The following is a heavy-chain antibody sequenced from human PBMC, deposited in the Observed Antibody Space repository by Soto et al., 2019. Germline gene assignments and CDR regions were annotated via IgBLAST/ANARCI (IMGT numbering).Heavy chain of an antibody. Sequence: QVQLQESGPGLVKPSQTLSLTCTVSGGSISSGGYYWSWIRQHPEKGLEWIGYISSKGITYYNPSLESRFTISWDTSKNQFSLMSPSVTAADTAVYYCASLKDYYFHFWGQGTLVTVSS. V-gene: IGHV4-31*03. CDR3: ASLKDYYFHF. CDR1: GGSISSGGYY. CDR2: ISSKGIT. J-gene: IGHJ4*02.